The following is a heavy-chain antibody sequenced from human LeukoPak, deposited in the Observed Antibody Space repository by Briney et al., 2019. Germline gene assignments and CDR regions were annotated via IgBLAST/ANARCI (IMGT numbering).Heavy chain of an antibody. CDR3: ANEVRPNDY. V-gene: IGHV3-74*01. CDR2: ISSDGSST. Sequence: PGGSLRLSCAASGFTFSSYWMHWVRQGPGKVLVWVSRISSDGSSTRYADSVKGRFTISRDNAKNTLYLQMNGLRVEDTALYYCANEVRPNDYWGQGTLVTVSS. J-gene: IGHJ4*02. CDR1: GFTFSSYW. D-gene: IGHD1-1*01.